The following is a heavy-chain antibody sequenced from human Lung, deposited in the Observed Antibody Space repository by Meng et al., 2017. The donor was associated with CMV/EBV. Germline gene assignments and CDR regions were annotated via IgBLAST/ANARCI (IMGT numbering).Heavy chain of an antibody. CDR2: INHSGST. CDR3: ARDWNDFLSGYYGGMDV. CDR1: GRFFNRYY. D-gene: IGHD3-3*01. V-gene: IGHV4-34*01. Sequence: SQTLALTCAVYGRFFNRYYWRGSRQPPGKGLEWIGEINHSGSTNYNPSLKSRVTISVDTSKNQFSLKLSYVTAADTAVYYCARDWNDFLSGYYGGMDVWGQGTTVTVSS. J-gene: IGHJ6*02.